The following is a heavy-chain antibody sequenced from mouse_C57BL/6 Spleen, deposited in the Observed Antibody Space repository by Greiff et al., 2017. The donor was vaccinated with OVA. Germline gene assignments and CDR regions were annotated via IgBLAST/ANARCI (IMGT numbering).Heavy chain of an antibody. D-gene: IGHD2-3*01. J-gene: IGHJ2*01. CDR2: IYPGDGDT. CDR1: GYAFSSYW. Sequence: QVQLKQSGAELVKPGASVKISCKASGYAFSSYWMNWVKQRPGKGLEWIGQIYPGDGDTNYNGKFKGKATLTADKSSSTAYMQLSSLTSEDSAVYFCARRGGYYEGFDYWGQGTTLTVSS. CDR3: ARRGGYYEGFDY. V-gene: IGHV1-80*01.